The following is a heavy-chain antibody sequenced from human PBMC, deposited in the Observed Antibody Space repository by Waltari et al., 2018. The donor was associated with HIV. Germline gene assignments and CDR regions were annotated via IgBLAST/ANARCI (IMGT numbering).Heavy chain of an antibody. V-gene: IGHV3-48*01. J-gene: IGHJ3*02. CDR3: ARTSGFSPDAFDI. Sequence: EVQLVESGGALVQPGGSLRLSCATSGFTSSFYGMNWVRQAPGKGLEWLSYFSGGIMTIYYADSVKGRFTVSRDNAKNSLFLQMNGLRAEDTATYYCARTSGFSPDAFDIWGQGTMVTVSS. D-gene: IGHD3-22*01. CDR1: GFTSSFYG. CDR2: FSGGIMTI.